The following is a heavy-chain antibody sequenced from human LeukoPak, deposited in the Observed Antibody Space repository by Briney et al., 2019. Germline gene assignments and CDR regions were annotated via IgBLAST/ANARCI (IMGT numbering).Heavy chain of an antibody. J-gene: IGHJ4*02. V-gene: IGHV3-30-3*01. D-gene: IGHD3-10*01. Sequence: GGSLRLSCAASGFTFSSYAMHWVRQAPGKGLEWVAVISYDGSNKYYADSVKGRFTISRDNSKNTLYLQMNSLRAEDTAVYYCARDPLWFGEHYFDYWGQGTLVTVSS. CDR1: GFTFSSYA. CDR3: ARDPLWFGEHYFDY. CDR2: ISYDGSNK.